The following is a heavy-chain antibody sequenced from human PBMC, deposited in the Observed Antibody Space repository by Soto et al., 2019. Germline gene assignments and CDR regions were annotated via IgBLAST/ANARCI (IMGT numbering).Heavy chain of an antibody. J-gene: IGHJ4*02. D-gene: IGHD4-17*01. CDR2: ISGSGGGT. CDR1: GFTFSTYA. CDR3: AKSQLRTTVTDLDY. Sequence: EVQLLESGGGFVQPGGSLRISCAASGFTFSTYAMSWVRQAPGKGLEWVSGISGSGGGTFYADSVKGRFTMSRDKSKNTLYLQMNSLRADDTAVYYCAKSQLRTTVTDLDYCGRDPWSPSPQ. V-gene: IGHV3-23*01.